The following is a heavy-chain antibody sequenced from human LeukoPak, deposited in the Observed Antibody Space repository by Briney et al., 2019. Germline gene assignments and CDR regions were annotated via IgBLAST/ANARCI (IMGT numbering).Heavy chain of an antibody. CDR1: GGSISSYY. Sequence: SETLSLTRTVSGGSISSYYWSWIRQPPGKGLEWIGYIYYTGNTNYNPSLKSRVTISVDTSKNQFSLKLSSVTAADTAVYYCARDRLQLQSWGQGTLVTVSS. J-gene: IGHJ5*02. D-gene: IGHD1-1*01. CDR3: ARDRLQLQS. V-gene: IGHV4-59*01. CDR2: IYYTGNT.